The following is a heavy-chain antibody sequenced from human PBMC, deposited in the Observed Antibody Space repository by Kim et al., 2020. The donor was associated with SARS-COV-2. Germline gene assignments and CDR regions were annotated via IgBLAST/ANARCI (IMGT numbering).Heavy chain of an antibody. J-gene: IGHJ4*02. D-gene: IGHD3-10*01. CDR1: GFTFSSYA. V-gene: IGHV3-30*04. CDR2: TSSDGSII. CDR3: AREGYASGTMGDFDY. Sequence: GGSLRLSCLASGFTFSSYAMSWIRQAPGKGPEWVAVTSSDGSIIYYADSVKGRFTISRANSRNTLYLDMDSLSAEATAMSYCAREGYASGTMGDFDYWGQGTLVTVSS.